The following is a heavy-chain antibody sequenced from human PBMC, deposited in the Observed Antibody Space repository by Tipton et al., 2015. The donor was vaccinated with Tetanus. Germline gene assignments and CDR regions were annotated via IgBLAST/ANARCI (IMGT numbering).Heavy chain of an antibody. Sequence: TLSLTCTVSGGSISSGSSYWSWVRQPPGKGLEWIGEVHHSGNTYYNPSLKSRVTISVDTSKNQFSLKLSSVTATDTAVYYCAAQIIPTDRGGWFDPWGQGTLVTVSS. CDR2: VHHSGNT. J-gene: IGHJ5*02. CDR1: GGSISSGSSY. D-gene: IGHD3-3*01. CDR3: AAQIIPTDRGGWFDP. V-gene: IGHV4-39*01.